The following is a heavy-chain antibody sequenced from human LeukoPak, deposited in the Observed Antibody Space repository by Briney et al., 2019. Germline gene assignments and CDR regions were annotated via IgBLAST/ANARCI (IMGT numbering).Heavy chain of an antibody. Sequence: SETLSLTSSVSGDSVSRSDSYWDWIRHPPGKDVEWIGTIYYSGRTYYSASLKSRVTMSVDPSNNQFSLTLRSVTAADTAVYYCARRRYYDGSGYLEWGQGTLLSVSS. J-gene: IGHJ1*01. CDR1: GDSVSRSDSY. V-gene: IGHV4-39*01. CDR3: ARRRYYDGSGYLE. D-gene: IGHD3-22*01. CDR2: IYYSGRT.